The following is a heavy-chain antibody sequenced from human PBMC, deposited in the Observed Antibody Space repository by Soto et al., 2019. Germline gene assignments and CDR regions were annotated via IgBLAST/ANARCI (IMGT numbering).Heavy chain of an antibody. CDR3: ARELNGYSYGPGEVY. CDR1: GGSISSRDYY. Sequence: KTSETLSLTCTVSGGSISSRDYYWTWIRQPPGKGLEWIGYIDYSGRTYFNPSLKSRVFISIDTSKNQFFMTLTSMTAADTAMYYCARELNGYSYGPGEVYWGQGTLVTVSS. J-gene: IGHJ4*02. D-gene: IGHD5-18*01. V-gene: IGHV4-30-4*01. CDR2: IDYSGRT.